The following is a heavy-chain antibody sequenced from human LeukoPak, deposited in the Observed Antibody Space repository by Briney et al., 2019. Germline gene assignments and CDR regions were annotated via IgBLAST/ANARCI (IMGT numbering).Heavy chain of an antibody. J-gene: IGHJ5*02. Sequence: SQTLSLTCTVSGGSISSGGYYWSWIRQHPGKGLEWIGYIYYSGSTYYNPSLKSRVTISVDTSKNRFSLKLSSVTAADTAVYYCARGASSVVVPAAITWFDPWGQGTLVTVSS. CDR3: ARGASSVVVPAAITWFDP. CDR2: IYYSGST. CDR1: GGSISSGGYY. V-gene: IGHV4-31*03. D-gene: IGHD2-2*01.